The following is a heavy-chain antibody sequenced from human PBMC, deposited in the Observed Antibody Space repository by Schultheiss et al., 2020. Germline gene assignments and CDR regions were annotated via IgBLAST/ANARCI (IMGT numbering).Heavy chain of an antibody. D-gene: IGHD3-16*01. CDR2: ISSSSSTI. Sequence: GGSLRLSCAASGFTFSSYGMHWVRQAPGKGLEWVSYISSSSSTIYYADSVKGRFSISRDNAKNSLYLQMNSLRAEDTAVYYCAREREGYDYIWGNTFDYWGQGTLVTVSS. CDR1: GFTFSSYG. CDR3: AREREGYDYIWGNTFDY. J-gene: IGHJ4*02. V-gene: IGHV3-48*04.